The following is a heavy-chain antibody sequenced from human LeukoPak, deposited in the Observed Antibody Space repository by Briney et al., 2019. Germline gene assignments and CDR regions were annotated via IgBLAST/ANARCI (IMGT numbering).Heavy chain of an antibody. J-gene: IGHJ4*02. Sequence: ASVKVPCKASGGTFSSYAISWVRQAPGQGPEWMGGIIPIFGTANYAQKFQGRVTITADESTSTAYMGLSSLRSEDTAVYYCARGAIHTSYYYDSSGYYCSYWGQGTLVTVSS. D-gene: IGHD3-22*01. CDR2: IIPIFGTA. CDR1: GGTFSSYA. CDR3: ARGAIHTSYYYDSSGYYCSY. V-gene: IGHV1-69*13.